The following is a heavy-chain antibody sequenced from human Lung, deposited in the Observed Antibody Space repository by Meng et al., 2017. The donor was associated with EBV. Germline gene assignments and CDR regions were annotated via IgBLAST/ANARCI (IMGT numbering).Heavy chain of an antibody. J-gene: IGHJ4*02. CDR3: ARGQGGDSTGYFYE. CDR2: IWYDGSHK. V-gene: IGHV3-33*01. Sequence: QAPLGGSWVGVVQPGRSLRLSCVASGCSFFGHGMHWVRQAPGKGLEWVAVIWYDGSHKYHADSVKGRFTISRDNSKKTLYLQMSSLRVEDTAVYYCARGQGGDSTGYFYEWGQGVLVTVSS. D-gene: IGHD3-22*01. CDR1: GCSFFGHG.